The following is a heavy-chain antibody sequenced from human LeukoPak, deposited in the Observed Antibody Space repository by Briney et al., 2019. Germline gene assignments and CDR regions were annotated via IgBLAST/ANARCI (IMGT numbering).Heavy chain of an antibody. J-gene: IGHJ4*02. D-gene: IGHD5-18*01. Sequence: GGSLRLSCAASGFTFSSYAMSWVRQAPGKGLEWVSAISGSGGSTYYADSVKGRFTISRDNSKNTLYLQMNSLRAEDTAVYYCARAMDTAMVTSLDYWGQGTLVTVSS. CDR1: GFTFSSYA. CDR2: ISGSGGST. V-gene: IGHV3-23*01. CDR3: ARAMDTAMVTSLDY.